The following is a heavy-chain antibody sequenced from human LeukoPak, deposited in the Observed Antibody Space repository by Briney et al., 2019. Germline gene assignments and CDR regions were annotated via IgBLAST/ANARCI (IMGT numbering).Heavy chain of an antibody. J-gene: IGHJ4*02. CDR2: IIPIFGTA. Sequence: SVKDSSKPPGGTFISYVISWVRQAPGQGLEWMGRIIPIFGTANYAQKLQGRVTITTDESTSTAYIGQSTLRAQDTPVYYSARGLELERFDYWGQGTLVTVSS. D-gene: IGHD1-1*01. CDR3: ARGLELERFDY. CDR1: GGTFISYV. V-gene: IGHV1-69*05.